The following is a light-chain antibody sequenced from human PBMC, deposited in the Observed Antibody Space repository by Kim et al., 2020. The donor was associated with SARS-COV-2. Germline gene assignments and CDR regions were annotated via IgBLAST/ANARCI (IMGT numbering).Light chain of an antibody. CDR3: QQNSNVPYT. V-gene: IGKV1-39*01. CDR1: QSIGTF. CDR2: AAS. J-gene: IGKJ2*01. Sequence: ASGGDRVHITWRASQSIGTFLKWYRQKPGTAPEVLIYAASSLQSGVPSRFSGSGSGTEFTLTISSLQPEDFATYFCQQNSNVPYTCGQGTKLEI.